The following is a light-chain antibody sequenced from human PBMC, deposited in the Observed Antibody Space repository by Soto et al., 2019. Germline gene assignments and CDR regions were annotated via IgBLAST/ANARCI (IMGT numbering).Light chain of an antibody. CDR2: GAS. CDR1: QTVTSNY. CDR3: QQYLSLPVT. V-gene: IGKV3-20*01. J-gene: IGKJ2*01. Sequence: EVVLTQSPGTLSFSPGERATLSCRASQTVTSNYLAWYQQKPGQAPRLLIYGASSRATDIPHRFSGSGSGTDFTLTISRLEPEDFALYYCQQYLSLPVTFGQGTKLEIK.